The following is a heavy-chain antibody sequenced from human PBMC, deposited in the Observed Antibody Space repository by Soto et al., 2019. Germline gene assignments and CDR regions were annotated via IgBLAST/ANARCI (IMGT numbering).Heavy chain of an antibody. D-gene: IGHD2-15*01. CDR3: ARDLGVALATLTLHF. V-gene: IGHV3-23*01. CDR1: GFTFSSYA. J-gene: IGHJ4*02. CDR2: IGGSGTST. Sequence: GGSLRLFCAASGFTFSSYAMSWVRHAPGKGLEWVSAIGGSGTSTYYADSVKGRFTISREYSKNSIYLQMNSLRAVDTGVYYCARDLGVALATLTLHFWGRGTLVTVSS.